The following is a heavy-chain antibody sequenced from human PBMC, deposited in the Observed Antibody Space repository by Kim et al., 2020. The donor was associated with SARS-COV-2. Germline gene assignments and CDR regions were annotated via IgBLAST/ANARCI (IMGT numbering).Heavy chain of an antibody. V-gene: IGHV1-18*01. Sequence: ASVKVSCKASGYTFTSYGISWVRQAPGQGLEWMGWISAYNGNTNYAQKLQGRVTMTTDTSTSTAYMELRSLRSDDTAVYYCARYGSGSYYTNVDYYYGMDVWGQGTTVTVSS. CDR2: ISAYNGNT. CDR3: ARYGSGSYYTNVDYYYGMDV. D-gene: IGHD3-10*01. CDR1: GYTFTSYG. J-gene: IGHJ6*02.